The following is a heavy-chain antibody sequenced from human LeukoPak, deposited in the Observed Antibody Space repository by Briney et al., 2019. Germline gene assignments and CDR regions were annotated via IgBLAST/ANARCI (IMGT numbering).Heavy chain of an antibody. V-gene: IGHV3-33*06. J-gene: IGHJ6*02. D-gene: IGHD5-18*01. CDR1: GFTFSSSG. CDR3: AKGGARGYSYGSHYYGMDV. CDR2: IWYHGSDK. Sequence: GRSLRLSCAASGFTFSSSGMHWVRQAPGKGLEWVAFIWYHGSDKYYADSVKGRFTISRDNSKNTLYLQMNSLRAEDTAVYYCAKGGARGYSYGSHYYGMDVWGQGTTVTVSS.